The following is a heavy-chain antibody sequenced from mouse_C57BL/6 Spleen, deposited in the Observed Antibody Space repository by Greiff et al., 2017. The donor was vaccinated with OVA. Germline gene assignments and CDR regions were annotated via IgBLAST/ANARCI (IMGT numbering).Heavy chain of an antibody. CDR3: ARKTTVVASDY. Sequence: QVQLQQPGAELVKPGASVKMSCEASGYTFTSYWITWVKQRPGQGLEWIGDIYPGSGSTNYNEKFKSKATLTVDTSSSTAYMQLSSLTSEDSAVYYCARKTTVVASDYWGQGTTLTVSS. J-gene: IGHJ2*01. CDR2: IYPGSGST. V-gene: IGHV1-55*01. D-gene: IGHD1-1*01. CDR1: GYTFTSYW.